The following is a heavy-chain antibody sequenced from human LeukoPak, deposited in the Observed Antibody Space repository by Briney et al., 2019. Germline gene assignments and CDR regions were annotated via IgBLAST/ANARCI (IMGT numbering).Heavy chain of an antibody. CDR2: ISGSGGST. D-gene: IGHD3-3*01. V-gene: IGHV3-23*01. CDR1: GFTFSSYA. CDR3: ARDHYDFWEYYYYYMDV. J-gene: IGHJ6*03. Sequence: GGSLRLSCAASGFTFSSYAMSWVRQAPGKGLEWVSAISGSGGSTYYADSVKGRFTISRDNAKNSLYLQMNSLRAEDTAVYYCARDHYDFWEYYYYYMDVWGKGTTVTVSS.